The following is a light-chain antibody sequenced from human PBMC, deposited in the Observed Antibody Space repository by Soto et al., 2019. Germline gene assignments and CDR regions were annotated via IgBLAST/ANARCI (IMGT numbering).Light chain of an antibody. V-gene: IGLV2-11*01. CDR3: CSYAGRYTWV. CDR2: VS. Sequence: QSALTQPRSVSGSPGQSVTISCTGTSSDVGGYNFVSWYQHHPGKAPKLLIYVSKRPSGVPDRFSGSKSGHTASLTISGLQTEDEADYYCCSYAGRYTWVFGGGTQLTVL. J-gene: IGLJ3*02. CDR1: SSDVGGYNF.